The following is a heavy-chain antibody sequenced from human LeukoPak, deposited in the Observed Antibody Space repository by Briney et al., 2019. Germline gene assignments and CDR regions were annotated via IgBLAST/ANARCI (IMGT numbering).Heavy chain of an antibody. CDR1: GGSISSGGYY. J-gene: IGHJ3*02. Sequence: PSETLSLTCTVSGGSISSGGYYWSWIRQPPGKGLEWIGYIYHSGSTYYTPSLKSRVTISVDRSKNQFSLQLSSVTAADTAVYYCARGAENPHYAFDICGQGTMVTVSS. CDR2: IYHSGST. V-gene: IGHV4-30-2*01. D-gene: IGHD1-14*01. CDR3: ARGAENPHYAFDI.